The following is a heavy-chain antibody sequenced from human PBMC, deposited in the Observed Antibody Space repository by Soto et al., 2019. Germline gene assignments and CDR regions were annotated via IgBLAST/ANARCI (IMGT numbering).Heavy chain of an antibody. D-gene: IGHD3-22*01. CDR2: INPSGGST. J-gene: IGHJ4*02. V-gene: IGHV1-46*01. CDR3: ARGNTYYYDSSGYWFFNY. CDR1: GYTFTSYY. Sequence: ASVKVSCKASGYTFTSYYMHWVRQAPGQGLGWMGVINPSGGSTSYAQKFQGRVTMTRDTSTSTVYMELSSLRSEDTAVYYCARGNTYYYDSSGYWFFNYWGQGTLVTVSS.